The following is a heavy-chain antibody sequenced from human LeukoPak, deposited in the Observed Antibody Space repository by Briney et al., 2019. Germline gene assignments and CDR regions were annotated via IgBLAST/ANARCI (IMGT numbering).Heavy chain of an antibody. CDR2: ISSSSSYI. J-gene: IGHJ4*02. D-gene: IGHD4-17*01. CDR1: GFTFSSYS. V-gene: IGHV3-21*01. CDR3: ARFYGDYPRGDY. Sequence: PGGSLRLSCAASGFTFSSYSMNWVRQAPGKGLEWVSSISSSSSYIYYADSVKGRFTISRDNAKNSLYLQMNSLRAEDTAVYYCARFYGDYPRGDYWGQGTLVTVSS.